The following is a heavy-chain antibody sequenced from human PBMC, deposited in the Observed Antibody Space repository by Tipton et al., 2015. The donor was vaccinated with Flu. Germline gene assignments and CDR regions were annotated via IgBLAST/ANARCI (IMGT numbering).Heavy chain of an antibody. CDR2: IGGRGNST. Sequence: SLRLSCAASGFTFSTYAMSWVRQAPGRGLEWISTIGGRGNSTYYADSVKGRFTISRDNSENTLYLEMKSLRTEDTAIYYCAKSLFSFRSAWGQGTLAIVSS. D-gene: IGHD2/OR15-2a*01. CDR3: AKSLFSFRSA. J-gene: IGHJ5*02. CDR1: GFTFSTYA. V-gene: IGHV3-23*01.